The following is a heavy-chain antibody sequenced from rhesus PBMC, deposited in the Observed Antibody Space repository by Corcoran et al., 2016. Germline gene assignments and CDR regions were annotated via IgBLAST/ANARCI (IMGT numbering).Heavy chain of an antibody. CDR1: GGSISGYYS. V-gene: IGHV4-73*01. D-gene: IGHD6-25*01. CDR3: ARGRQLEPERGLDA. Sequence: QVQLQQWGEGLVTPSETLSLTCAVSGGSISGYYSWSWLRQPPGTALEVSGYIYGNSGSTNYNPSRKNRVTMSKDTSKNQFFLKLSAGTAAETAVYYCARGRQLEPERGLDAWGQGVVVTVSS. J-gene: IGHJ6*01. CDR2: IYGNSGST.